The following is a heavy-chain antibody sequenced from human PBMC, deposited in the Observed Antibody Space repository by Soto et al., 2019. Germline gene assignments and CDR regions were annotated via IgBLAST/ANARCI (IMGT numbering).Heavy chain of an antibody. CDR3: ARAVADSSGWHRSDV. CDR1: GFTFSSYW. CDR2: INSDGSST. D-gene: IGHD6-19*01. J-gene: IGHJ6*02. V-gene: IGHV3-74*01. Sequence: GGSLRLSCAASGFTFSSYWMHWVRQAPGKGLVWVSRINSDGSSTSYADSVKGRFTIARDNAKNTLYLQMNSLRAEDTAVYYCARAVADSSGWHRSDVWGQGTTVTVSS.